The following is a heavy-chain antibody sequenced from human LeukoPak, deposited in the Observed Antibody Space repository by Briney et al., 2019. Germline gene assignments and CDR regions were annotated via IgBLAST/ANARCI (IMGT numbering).Heavy chain of an antibody. V-gene: IGHV4-31*03. CDR2: IYYSGIT. D-gene: IGHD3-3*02. CDR1: GGSISSGGYY. J-gene: IGHJ4*02. Sequence: SETLSLTCTVSGGSISSGGYYWSWIRQHPGKGLEWIGNIYYSGITYYNPSLKSRVTISIDTSNRQFSLKLSSVTAADTAVYYCARVPRGTIFAVPREGPYFDYWGQGTLVTVSS. CDR3: ARVPRGTIFAVPREGPYFDY.